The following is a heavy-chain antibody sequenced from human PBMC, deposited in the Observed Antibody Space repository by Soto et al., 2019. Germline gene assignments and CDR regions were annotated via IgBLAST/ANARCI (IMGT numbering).Heavy chain of an antibody. J-gene: IGHJ5*02. CDR2: IYHSGST. V-gene: IGHV4-4*01. D-gene: IGHD4-17*01. CDR1: GGSINSTNW. Sequence: QVQLQESGPGLVKPSGTLSLTCAVSGGSINSTNWWSWVRQPPGKGLEWIGEIYHSGSTNYNPSHNSRVPMSVDNYKKQFVMKLSSATAENTAVYCCARVWTTVTNWFDPWGQGTLVTVSS. CDR3: ARVWTTVTNWFDP.